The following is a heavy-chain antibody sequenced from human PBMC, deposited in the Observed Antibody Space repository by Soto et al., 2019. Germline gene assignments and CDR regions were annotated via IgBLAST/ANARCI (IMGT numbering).Heavy chain of an antibody. V-gene: IGHV4-39*01. Sequence: SETLSLTCTVSGGSISSSSYYLGWIRHPPGKGLEWIGSIYYSGSTYYNPSLKSRVTISVDTSKNQFSLKLSSVTAADTAVYYCAGTPDYYDSSGPFDYWGQGTMVTVSS. J-gene: IGHJ4*02. D-gene: IGHD3-22*01. CDR2: IYYSGST. CDR1: GGSISSSSYY. CDR3: AGTPDYYDSSGPFDY.